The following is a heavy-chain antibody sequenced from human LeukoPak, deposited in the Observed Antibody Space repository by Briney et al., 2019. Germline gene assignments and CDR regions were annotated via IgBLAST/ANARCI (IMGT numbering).Heavy chain of an antibody. Sequence: GGSLRLSCAASGFTFSSYWMSWVRQTPGKGLEWVANIKQDGSEKYYVDSVKGRFTISRDNAKNSLYLQMNSLRAEDTAVYYCARGGGQGWFGEFNFDYWGQGTLVTVSS. CDR1: GFTFSSYW. D-gene: IGHD3-10*01. V-gene: IGHV3-7*01. CDR3: ARGGGQGWFGEFNFDY. J-gene: IGHJ4*02. CDR2: IKQDGSEK.